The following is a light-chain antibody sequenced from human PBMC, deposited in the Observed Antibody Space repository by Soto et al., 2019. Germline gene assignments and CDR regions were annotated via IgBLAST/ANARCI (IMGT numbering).Light chain of an antibody. J-gene: IGKJ1*01. CDR1: QSVGIN. CDR3: QQRGNWPRTWA. Sequence: ELVMTQSPAILSVSPGERATLAGRASQSVGINVAWYQQKPGQATRLLIYDESIRATGIPARLSGSGSGTEFSLTLTSLQSEDFGVYSCQQRGNWPRTWAFGQGTKVDIK. CDR2: DES. V-gene: IGKV3-15*01.